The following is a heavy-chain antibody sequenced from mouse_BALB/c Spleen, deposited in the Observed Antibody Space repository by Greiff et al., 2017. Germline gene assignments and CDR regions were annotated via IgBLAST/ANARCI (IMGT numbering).Heavy chain of an antibody. D-gene: IGHD2-12*01. J-gene: IGHJ4*01. CDR2: ISNGGGST. CDR1: GFTFSSYT. Sequence: EVKLMESGGGLVQPGGSLKLSCAASGFTFSSYTMSWVRQTPEKRLEWVAYISNGGGSTYYPDTVKGRFTISRDNAKNTLYLQMSSLKSEDTAMYYCARQGNDGYAMDYWGQGTSVTVSS. V-gene: IGHV5-12-2*01. CDR3: ARQGNDGYAMDY.